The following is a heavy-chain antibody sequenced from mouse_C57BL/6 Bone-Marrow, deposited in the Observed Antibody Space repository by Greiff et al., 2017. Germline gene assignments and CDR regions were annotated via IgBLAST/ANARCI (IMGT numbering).Heavy chain of an antibody. CDR2: ILPGSGST. CDR3: ARSYYGSSYDWYFDV. J-gene: IGHJ1*03. V-gene: IGHV1-9*01. D-gene: IGHD1-1*01. CDR1: GYTFTGYW. Sequence: QVQLQQSGAELMKPGASVKLSCKATGYTFTGYWIEWVKQRPGHGLEWIGEILPGSGSTNYNEKFKGKATFTADTSSNTAYMQLSGLTTEDSAIYYCARSYYGSSYDWYFDVWGTGTTVTVSS.